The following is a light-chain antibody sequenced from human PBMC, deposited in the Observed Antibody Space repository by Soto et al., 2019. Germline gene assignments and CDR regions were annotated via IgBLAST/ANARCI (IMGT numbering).Light chain of an antibody. CDR2: DAS. CDR1: QSISTW. CDR3: QQCNSFPNT. J-gene: IGKJ2*01. Sequence: DIQMTQSPSTLSASVGDRVTITCRASQSISTWLAWYQQRPGKAPKLLIYDASSLESGVPSRFSGSGSGTEFTLTISTLQPDDFATYYCQQCNSFPNTFGQGPKLEIK. V-gene: IGKV1-5*01.